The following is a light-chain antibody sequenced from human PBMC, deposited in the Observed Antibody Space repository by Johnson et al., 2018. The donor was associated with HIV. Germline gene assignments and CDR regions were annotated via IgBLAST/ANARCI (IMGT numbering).Light chain of an antibody. J-gene: IGLJ1*01. CDR1: SSNIGNNF. Sequence: QSVLTQPPSVSAAPGQKVTISCSGSSSNIGNNFVSWYQQLPGTAPKLLIYANNKRPSGIPDRFSGSKSGTSATLGITGLQTGDEAVYYCGTWDNGLSSYVFGSGTKVTVL. CDR2: ANN. V-gene: IGLV1-51*02. CDR3: GTWDNGLSSYV.